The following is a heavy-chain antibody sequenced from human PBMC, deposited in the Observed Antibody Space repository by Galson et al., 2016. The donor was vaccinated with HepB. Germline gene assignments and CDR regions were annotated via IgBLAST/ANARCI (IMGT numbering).Heavy chain of an antibody. D-gene: IGHD3-10*01. J-gene: IGHJ6*02. Sequence: SLRLSCAASDFTFSSFEMNWVRQAPGKGLEWVSYISSNGYTTYYADSVKGRFTISRDNAKNSLYLQMNSLRAEDTAVYYCARDSRAVNRLKMDVWGQGTTVTVSS. CDR1: DFTFSSFE. CDR3: ARDSRAVNRLKMDV. CDR2: ISSNGYTT. V-gene: IGHV3-48*03.